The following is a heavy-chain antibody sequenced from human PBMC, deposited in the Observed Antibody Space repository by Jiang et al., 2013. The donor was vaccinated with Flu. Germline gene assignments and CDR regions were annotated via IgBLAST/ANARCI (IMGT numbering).Heavy chain of an antibody. J-gene: IGHJ4*02. Sequence: SRGLEWLGRTYYKSKWYNDYAVSVKSRISINPDTSKNQFSLQLNSVTPEDTAVYYCTRELAAASDCWGQGTLVTVSS. CDR3: TRELAAASDC. V-gene: IGHV6-1*01. CDR2: TYYKSKWYN. D-gene: IGHD6-13*01.